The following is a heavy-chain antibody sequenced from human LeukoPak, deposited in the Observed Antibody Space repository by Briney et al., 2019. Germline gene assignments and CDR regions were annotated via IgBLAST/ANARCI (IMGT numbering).Heavy chain of an antibody. D-gene: IGHD1-26*01. J-gene: IGHJ6*02. CDR1: GFTFSSYG. CDR3: AKRTKVGATTYYYFGMDV. Sequence: GGSLILSCAASGFTFSSYGMHWVRQAPGKGLEWVALISYDGSNKYYADSVKGRFTISRDNSKNTLYLQMNSLRAEDTAVYYCAKRTKVGATTYYYFGMDVWGQGTTVIVSS. V-gene: IGHV3-30*18. CDR2: ISYDGSNK.